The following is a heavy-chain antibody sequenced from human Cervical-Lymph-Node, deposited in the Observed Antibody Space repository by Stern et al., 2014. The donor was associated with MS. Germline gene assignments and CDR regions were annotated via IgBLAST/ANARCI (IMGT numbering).Heavy chain of an antibody. CDR2: IWYDGSNK. V-gene: IGHV3-33*01. CDR3: ASTSYGDYGVVDY. J-gene: IGHJ4*02. CDR1: GFTFSSYG. D-gene: IGHD5-18*01. Sequence: VQLVESGGGVVQPGRSLRLSCAASGFTFSSYGMHWVRQAPGKGLEWVAVIWYDGSNKYYADSVKGRFTISRDNSKNTLYLQMNSLRAEDTAVYYCASTSYGDYGVVDYWGQGTLVTVSS.